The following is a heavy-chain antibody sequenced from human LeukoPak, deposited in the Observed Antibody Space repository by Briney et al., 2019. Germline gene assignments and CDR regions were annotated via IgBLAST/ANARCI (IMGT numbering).Heavy chain of an antibody. CDR1: GYSFTSYW. CDR3: ARGDTAMVTGFDY. J-gene: IGHJ4*02. D-gene: IGHD5-18*01. CDR2: IYPGDSDT. Sequence: LGESLKISCKGSGYSFTSYWIGWVRQMPGKGLEWMGIIYPGDSDTRYGPSFQGQVTISADKSISTAYLQWSSLKASDTAMYYCARGDTAMVTGFDYWGQGTLVTVSS. V-gene: IGHV5-51*01.